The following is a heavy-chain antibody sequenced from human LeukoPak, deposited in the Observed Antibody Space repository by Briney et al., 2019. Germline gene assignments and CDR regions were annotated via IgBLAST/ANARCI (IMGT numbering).Heavy chain of an antibody. Sequence: PGGSLRLSCAASGFTFSTYVMHWVRQAPGKGLEWVAVISYDGSNKFYADSVKGRFTISRDNSKNTLYLQMNSLRAGDTAVYYCAKMMDWAFDYWGQGTLVTVSS. D-gene: IGHD3/OR15-3a*01. CDR2: ISYDGSNK. J-gene: IGHJ4*02. CDR1: GFTFSTYV. CDR3: AKMMDWAFDY. V-gene: IGHV3-30-3*02.